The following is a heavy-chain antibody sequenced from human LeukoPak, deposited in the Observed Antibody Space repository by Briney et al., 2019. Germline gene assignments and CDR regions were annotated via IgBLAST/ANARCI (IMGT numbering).Heavy chain of an antibody. CDR1: GFTFSSYA. CDR2: ISSDGGNR. D-gene: IGHD2-21*02. J-gene: IGHJ1*01. Sequence: GGSLRLSCAASGFTFSSYAMHWVRRAPGKALEWVATISSDGGNRYYSDSVKGRFTISRDNSKNTLYLQMNSLRPEDTAVYYCTSWGDTTAEYFQRWGQGTLVTVSS. V-gene: IGHV3-30-3*01. CDR3: TSWGDTTAEYFQR.